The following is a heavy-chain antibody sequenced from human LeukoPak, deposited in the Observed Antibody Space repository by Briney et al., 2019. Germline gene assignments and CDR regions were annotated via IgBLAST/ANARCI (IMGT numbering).Heavy chain of an antibody. J-gene: IGHJ4*02. D-gene: IGHD5-24*01. CDR2: IYSDGTT. CDR3: ASPARDGYNVFDY. Sequence: GGSLRLSCAASGFTVSSNYMSWVRQAPGKGLEWVSVIYSDGTTYYADSVKGRFTISRDNAKNSLYLQMNSLRDEDTAVYYCASPARDGYNVFDYWGQGTLVTVSS. CDR1: GFTVSSNY. V-gene: IGHV3-66*01.